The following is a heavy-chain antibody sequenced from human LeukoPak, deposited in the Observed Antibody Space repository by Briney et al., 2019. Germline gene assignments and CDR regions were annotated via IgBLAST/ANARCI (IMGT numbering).Heavy chain of an antibody. CDR2: INWGGGAT. CDR1: GNSFDDYG. D-gene: IGHD6-13*01. CDR3: ARDLSSSWYSLGY. V-gene: IGHV3-20*04. J-gene: IGHJ4*02. Sequence: GGSLRLSCTDSGNSFDDYGMSWVRQVPRKGLEWVSGINWGGGATAYADSVKGRFTISRDHAKNSVFLQMNSLRAEDTALYFCARDLSSSWYSLGYWGQGILVTVSS.